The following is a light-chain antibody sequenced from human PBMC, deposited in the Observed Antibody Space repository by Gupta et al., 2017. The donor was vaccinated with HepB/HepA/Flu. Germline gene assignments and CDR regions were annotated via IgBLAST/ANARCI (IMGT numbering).Light chain of an antibody. V-gene: IGLV1-51*01. CDR1: SSNIGNNY. CDR2: DNN. CDR3: GTWDSSLSAGWV. J-gene: IGLJ3*02. Sequence: QSVLTQPPSVSAAPGQQVTISCSGSSSNIGNNYVSWYQQLPGTAPKLLIYDNNKRPSGIPDRFSGSKSGTSATLGITGLQTGDEADYYCGTWDSSLSAGWVFGGGTKVTVL.